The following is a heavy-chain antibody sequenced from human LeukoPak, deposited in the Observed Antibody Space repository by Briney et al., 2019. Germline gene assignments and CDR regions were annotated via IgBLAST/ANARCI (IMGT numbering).Heavy chain of an antibody. V-gene: IGHV4-59*08. CDR1: GGPISSCY. J-gene: IGHJ6*02. Sequence: KASETLSLTCSISGGPISSCYWSSVRQPPGKGLEWIGDIYYSGSTNYNPSLKSRVTISVDTSKNQFSLKLSSVTAADTAVYYCARAPYYYYGMDVWGQGTTVTVSS. CDR2: IYYSGST. CDR3: ARAPYYYYGMDV.